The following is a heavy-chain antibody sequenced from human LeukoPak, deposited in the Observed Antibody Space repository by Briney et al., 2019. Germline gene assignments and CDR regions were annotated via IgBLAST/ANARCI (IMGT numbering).Heavy chain of an antibody. V-gene: IGHV4-39*01. D-gene: IGHD2-8*01. Sequence: SETLSLTCTVSGGSISSNNYYWGWIRQPPGKGLEWIGSIYYGGSTYYNPSLKSRVTISVDTSKNQFSPNLSSVTAADTTVYHCASTRYCTNGVCYTSRYYFDYWGQGTLVTVSS. CDR1: GGSISSNNYY. CDR2: IYYGGST. CDR3: ASTRYCTNGVCYTSRYYFDY. J-gene: IGHJ4*02.